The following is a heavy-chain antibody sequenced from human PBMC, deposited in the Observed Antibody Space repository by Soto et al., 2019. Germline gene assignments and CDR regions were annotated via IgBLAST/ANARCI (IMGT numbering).Heavy chain of an antibody. J-gene: IGHJ4*02. CDR2: INTGNGNA. CDR3: ARVFDGRSGYYFDY. Sequence: GASVKVSCKASGYTFTSYAMHWVRQAPGQRLEWMGWINTGNGNAKYSQKFQGRVTITRDTSASTAYMELSSLRSEDTGVYYCARVFDGRSGYYFDYWGQGTLVTVSS. D-gene: IGHD3-3*01. CDR1: GYTFTSYA. V-gene: IGHV1-3*04.